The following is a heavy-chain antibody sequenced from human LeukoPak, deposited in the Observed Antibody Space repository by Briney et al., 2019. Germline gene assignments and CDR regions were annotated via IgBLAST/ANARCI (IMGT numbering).Heavy chain of an antibody. CDR3: ARQMEGVSPFDY. CDR2: IYPGDSDT. CDR1: GYSFTSYW. J-gene: IGHJ4*02. Sequence: GESLKVCCKGSGYSFTSYWIGWVRQMPGKGLEWMGIIYPGDSDTRYSPSFQGQVTISADKSITTVYLQWSSLKASDTAMYYCARQMEGVSPFDYWGQGTLVTVSS. V-gene: IGHV5-51*01. D-gene: IGHD1-1*01.